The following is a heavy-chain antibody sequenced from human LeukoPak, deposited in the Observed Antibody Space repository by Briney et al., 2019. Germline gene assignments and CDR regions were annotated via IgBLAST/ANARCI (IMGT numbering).Heavy chain of an antibody. CDR2: IYYSGST. CDR3: GRSSGYYYYYFDY. CDR1: GGSISSYY. D-gene: IGHD3-22*01. V-gene: IGHV4-59*01. Sequence: SETLSLTCTVSGGSISSYYSSWIRQPPGKGLEWIGHIYYSGSTNYNTSLKSRVTISVDTSKNQFSLKLISVTAADTAVYYCGRSSGYYYYYFDYWGQGTLVTVSS. J-gene: IGHJ4*02.